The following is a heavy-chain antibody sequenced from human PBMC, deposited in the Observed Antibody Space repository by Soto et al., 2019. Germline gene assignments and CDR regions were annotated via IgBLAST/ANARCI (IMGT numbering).Heavy chain of an antibody. CDR1: GFTFSSYG. J-gene: IGHJ4*02. D-gene: IGHD6-19*01. V-gene: IGHV3-30*18. CDR2: ISCDGSNK. CDR3: AKLQWGPAGDY. Sequence: QVQLVESGGGVVQPGRSLRLSCAASGFTFSSYGMHWVRQAPGKGLEWVAVISCDGSNKYYADSVKGRFTISRENPKNTLYLQMNSLRAEDTSVYYCAKLQWGPAGDYWGQGTLVTVSS.